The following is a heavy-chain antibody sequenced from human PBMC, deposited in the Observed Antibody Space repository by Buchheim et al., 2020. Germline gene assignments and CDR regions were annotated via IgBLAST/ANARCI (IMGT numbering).Heavy chain of an antibody. CDR2: IKQDGSEK. V-gene: IGHV3-7*01. CDR1: GFTFSSYW. D-gene: IGHD3-22*01. CDR3: ARRADYYYDSSGYYGC. J-gene: IGHJ4*02. Sequence: EVQLVESGGGLVQPGGSLRLSCAASGFTFSSYWMSWVRQAPGKGLEWVANIKQDGSEKYYVDSVKGGFTISRDNPKHSLNLQMNSLRAEDTAVYYCARRADYYYDSSGYYGCWGQGTL.